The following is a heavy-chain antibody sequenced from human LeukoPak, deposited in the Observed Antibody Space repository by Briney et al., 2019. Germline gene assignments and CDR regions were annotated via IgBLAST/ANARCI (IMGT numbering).Heavy chain of an antibody. CDR2: INTNTGNP. CDR1: GDTFTSYA. CDR3: ARPQYSSSWYSLAHYYYYYGMDV. D-gene: IGHD6-13*01. V-gene: IGHV7-4-1*02. J-gene: IGHJ6*02. Sequence: ASVKVSCKASGDTFTSYAMNWVRQAPGQGLEWMGWINTNTGNPTYAQGFTGRFVFSLDTSVSTAYLQISSLKAEDTAVYYCARPQYSSSWYSLAHYYYYYGMDVWGQGTTVTVSS.